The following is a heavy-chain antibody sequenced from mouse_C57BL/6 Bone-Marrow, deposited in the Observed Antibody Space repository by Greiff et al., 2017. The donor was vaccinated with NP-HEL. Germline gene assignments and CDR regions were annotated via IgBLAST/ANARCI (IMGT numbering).Heavy chain of an antibody. D-gene: IGHD1-1*01. CDR1: GYTFTSYW. CDR3: ARSRYYYGSGENY. Sequence: QVQLQQPGTELVKPGASVKLSCKASGYTFTSYWMHWVKQRPGQGLEWIGNINPSNGGTNYNETFKSKTTLTVDNSSSTAYMQFSSRTSEDSAVYYCARSRYYYGSGENYWGQGTTLTVSS. V-gene: IGHV1-53*01. CDR2: INPSNGGT. J-gene: IGHJ2*01.